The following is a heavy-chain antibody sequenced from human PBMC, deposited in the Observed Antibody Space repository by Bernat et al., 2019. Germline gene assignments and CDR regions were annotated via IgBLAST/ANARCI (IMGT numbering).Heavy chain of an antibody. CDR3: ARDLGSGGGLDY. Sequence: QVQLQESGPGLVKPSETLSLTCTVSGGSISSYYWSWIRQPPGKGLERIGYLYYSGSTKYNPSLKSRVTMSVDTSKDQLSLKLSSVTAADTAVYYCARDLGSGGGLDYWGQGTLVTVSS. D-gene: IGHD2-15*01. J-gene: IGHJ4*02. CDR2: LYYSGST. V-gene: IGHV4-59*01. CDR1: GGSISSYY.